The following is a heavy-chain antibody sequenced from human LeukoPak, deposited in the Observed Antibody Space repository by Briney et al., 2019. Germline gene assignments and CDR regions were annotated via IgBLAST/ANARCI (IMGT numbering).Heavy chain of an antibody. CDR3: AREYWNHRYYFDY. Sequence: TSETLSLTCTVSGGSISSYYWSWIRQPPGKGLEWIGYIYYSGSTNYNPSLKSRVTISVDTSKNQFSLKLSSVTAADTAVYYCAREYWNHRYYFDYWGQGTLVTVSS. J-gene: IGHJ4*02. D-gene: IGHD1-1*01. V-gene: IGHV4-59*01. CDR1: GGSISSYY. CDR2: IYYSGST.